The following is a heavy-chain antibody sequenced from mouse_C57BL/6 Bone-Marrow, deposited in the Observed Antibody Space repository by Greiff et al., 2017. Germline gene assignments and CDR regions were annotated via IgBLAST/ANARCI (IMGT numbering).Heavy chain of an antibody. CDR2: IDPDGGET. D-gene: IGHD2-4*01. CDR3: ARGGDYDVGC. Sequence: VQLQQSGAELVTPGASVKLSCTASGFNITHYYMHWVKQRTEQGLEWIGRIDPDGGETKYAPKFQGKATITADTSSNTAYLQLSSMRSEDTAVYYYARGGDYDVGCWGQGTTLTVSS. CDR1: GFNITHYY. J-gene: IGHJ2*01. V-gene: IGHV14-2*01.